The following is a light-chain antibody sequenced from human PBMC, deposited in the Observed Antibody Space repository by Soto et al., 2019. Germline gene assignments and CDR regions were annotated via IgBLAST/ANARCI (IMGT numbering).Light chain of an antibody. CDR1: QAVNTR. Sequence: EIVLTQSPATLSSFPGDRVTLSCRASQAVNTRLAWYQHRPGQAPRLLIYLASNRAAGVPARFSGSGSGTDFTLTISDVEPEDFAVYYCQQYNSMGTFGQGTKVEIK. J-gene: IGKJ1*01. CDR2: LAS. V-gene: IGKV3D-11*01. CDR3: QQYNSMGT.